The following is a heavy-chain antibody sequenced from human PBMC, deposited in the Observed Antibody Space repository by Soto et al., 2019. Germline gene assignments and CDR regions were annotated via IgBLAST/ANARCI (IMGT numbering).Heavy chain of an antibody. Sequence: QVQLQESGPGLVKPSQTLSLTCTVSGGSISSGGYYWSWIRQHPGKGLEWIGYIYYSGSTYYNPSLKSRVTISVDTSKNQFSLKLSSVTAADTAVYYCARDRDGDYGGWFDPWGQGTLVTVSS. CDR3: ARDRDGDYGGWFDP. V-gene: IGHV4-31*03. D-gene: IGHD4-17*01. CDR1: GGSISSGGYY. CDR2: IYYSGST. J-gene: IGHJ5*02.